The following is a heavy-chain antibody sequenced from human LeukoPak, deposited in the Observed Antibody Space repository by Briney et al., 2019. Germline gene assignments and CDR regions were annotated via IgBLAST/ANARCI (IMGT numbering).Heavy chain of an antibody. CDR3: ARDQGAVLLWFGEQNAFDI. CDR2: IKQDGSEK. V-gene: IGHV3-7*01. J-gene: IGHJ3*02. D-gene: IGHD3-10*01. CDR1: GFTFSSYW. Sequence: GGSLRLSCAASGFTFSSYWMSWVRQAPGEGLEWVANIKQDGSEKYYVDSVKGRFTISRDNAKNSLYLQMNSLRAEDTAVYYCARDQGAVLLWFGEQNAFDIWGQGTMVTVSS.